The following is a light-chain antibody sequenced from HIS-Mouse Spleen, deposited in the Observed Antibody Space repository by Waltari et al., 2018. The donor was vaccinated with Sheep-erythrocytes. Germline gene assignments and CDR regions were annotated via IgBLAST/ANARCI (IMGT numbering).Light chain of an antibody. J-gene: IGLJ2*01. CDR1: ISGVGSYNL. Sequence: QSALTQPASVSGSPGQSITISCTGTISGVGSYNLVSWSQQHPGKAPKLMIYEGSKRPSGVSNRFSGSKSGNTASLTISGLQAEDEADYYCCSYAGSSTFHVVFGGGTKLTVL. CDR2: EGS. V-gene: IGLV2-23*03. CDR3: CSYAGSSTFHVV.